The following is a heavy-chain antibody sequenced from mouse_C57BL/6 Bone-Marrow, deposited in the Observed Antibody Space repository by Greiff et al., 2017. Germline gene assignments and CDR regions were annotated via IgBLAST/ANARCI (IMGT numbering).Heavy chain of an antibody. D-gene: IGHD2-4*01. CDR2: ISSGGSYT. CDR3: ARPLYDYTSLFDY. CDR1: GFTFSSYG. Sequence: EVQRVESGGDLVKPGGSLKLSCAASGFTFSSYGMSWVRQTPDKRLEWVATISSGGSYTYYPDSVKGRFTISRDNAKNTLYLQMSSLKSEDTAMYYCARPLYDYTSLFDYWGQGTTLTVSS. V-gene: IGHV5-6*01. J-gene: IGHJ2*01.